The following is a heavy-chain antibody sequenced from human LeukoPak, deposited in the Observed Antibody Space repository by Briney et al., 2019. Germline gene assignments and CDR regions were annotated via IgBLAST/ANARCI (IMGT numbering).Heavy chain of an antibody. D-gene: IGHD6-13*01. J-gene: IGHJ5*02. V-gene: IGHV4-4*02. CDR3: ARSLAAAGLENWFDP. CDR1: GGSISSSNW. CDR2: IYHSGST. Sequence: PSGTLSLTCAVSGGSISSSNWWSWVRQPPGKGPEWIGYIYHSGSTYYNPSLKSRVTISVDTSKNQFSLKLSSVTAADTAVYYCARSLAAAGLENWFDPWGQGTLVTVSS.